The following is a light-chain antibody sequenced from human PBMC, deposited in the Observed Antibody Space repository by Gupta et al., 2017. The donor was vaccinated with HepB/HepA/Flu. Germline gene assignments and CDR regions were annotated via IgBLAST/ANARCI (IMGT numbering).Light chain of an antibody. V-gene: IGKV1-16*02. CDR2: DAS. CDR1: HDINNF. J-gene: IGKJ2*01. Sequence: DIQMAQSPSSLSASVGDRVTITCRASHDINNFLAWFQFKQGKAPRSLIYDASSLHSGVPAKFSGSRSGTDFTLTIVSLQPEDFATHYCQQDSDFPHTFGQGTKVEI. CDR3: QQDSDFPHT.